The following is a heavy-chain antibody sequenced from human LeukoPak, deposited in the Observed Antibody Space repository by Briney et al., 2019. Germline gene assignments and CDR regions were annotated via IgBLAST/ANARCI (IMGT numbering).Heavy chain of an antibody. CDR2: IFGNGVKT. D-gene: IGHD3-16*01. CDR1: GFTFSGHS. V-gene: IGHV3-23*01. J-gene: IGHJ6*02. Sequence: GGSLRLSCAASGFTFSGHSMTWLRQTPGKGLEWVSVIFGNGVKTYYADSLKRRFTISRDNSKSTLYLQMNSLRADDTAVYYCARVGDWSNYFGMDAWGQGTTVSVSS. CDR3: ARVGDWSNYFGMDA.